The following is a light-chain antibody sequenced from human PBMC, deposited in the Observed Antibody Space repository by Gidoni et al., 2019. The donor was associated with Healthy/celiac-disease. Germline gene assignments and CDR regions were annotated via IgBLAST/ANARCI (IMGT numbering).Light chain of an antibody. CDR1: QGISSY. Sequence: DIQLTQSPSFLSASVGDRVTITCRASQGISSYLAWYQQKPGKAPKLLIYAASTLQSGVPSRFSGSGSGTEFTLTISSLQPEDFATYYCQQLNSYFFTFGPGTKVDIK. V-gene: IGKV1-9*01. J-gene: IGKJ3*01. CDR2: AAS. CDR3: QQLNSYFFT.